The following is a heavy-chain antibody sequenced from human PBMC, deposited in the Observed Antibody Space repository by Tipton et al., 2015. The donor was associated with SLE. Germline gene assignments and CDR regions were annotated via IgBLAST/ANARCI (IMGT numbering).Heavy chain of an antibody. V-gene: IGHV4-38-2*02. CDR2: IYHSGST. D-gene: IGHD3-3*01. CDR1: GYSISSGYY. CDR3: ARDGNLYYDFWSGYRYFDY. J-gene: IGHJ4*02. Sequence: TLSLTCAVSGYSISSGYYWGWIRQPPGKGLEWIGSIYHSGSTYSNPPLKSRVTISVDTSKNQFSLKLSSVTAADTAVYYCARDGNLYYDFWSGYRYFDYWGQGTLVTVSS.